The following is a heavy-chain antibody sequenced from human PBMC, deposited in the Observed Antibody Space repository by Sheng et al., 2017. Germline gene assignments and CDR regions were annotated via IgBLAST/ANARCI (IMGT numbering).Heavy chain of an antibody. V-gene: IGHV3-74*01. D-gene: IGHD3-16*01. CDR3: TRETDIIGDYWFDS. CDR2: TGGDGSDT. J-gene: IGHJ5*01. CDR1: GFAFNRYW. Sequence: EVQLVESGGGLVLPGRSLRLSCAASGFAFNRYWMNWVRQGPGKGLEWVSRTGGDGSDTFYADSVKGRFTISRDNARNTVYLQMNNLRSEDTAVYFCTRETDIIGDYWFDSWGQGTLVTVSS.